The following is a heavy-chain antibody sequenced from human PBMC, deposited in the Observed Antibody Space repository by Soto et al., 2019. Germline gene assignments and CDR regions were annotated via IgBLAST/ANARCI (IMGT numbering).Heavy chain of an antibody. V-gene: IGHV3-33*01. CDR3: VRGRWLQPLEH. CDR2: VWYDGSNK. Sequence: QVHLEEAGGGVVQPGGSLRLSCVASGFDFRGDLMHWVRQAPGKGLEWVAYVWYDGSNKMYAASVQGRFTIARDNSKNTLYLQMNSLGDDGPAVYYCVRGRWLQPLEHWGQGTLVTGSS. J-gene: IGHJ1*01. D-gene: IGHD3-10*01. CDR1: GFDFRGDL.